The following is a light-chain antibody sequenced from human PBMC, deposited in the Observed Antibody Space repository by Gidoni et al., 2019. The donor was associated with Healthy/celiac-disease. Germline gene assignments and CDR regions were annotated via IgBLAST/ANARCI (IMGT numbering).Light chain of an antibody. Sequence: QSALTQPPSASGSPGQSVTISFSGTSCHVGCYNYVSWYQQHPGKAPKLMIYEVSKRPPGVPDRFSGSKSGNTASLTVSGLQAEDEADYYCSSYAGSNNFVVFGGGTKLTVL. CDR2: EVS. V-gene: IGLV2-8*01. CDR3: SSYAGSNNFVV. J-gene: IGLJ2*01. CDR1: SCHVGCYNY.